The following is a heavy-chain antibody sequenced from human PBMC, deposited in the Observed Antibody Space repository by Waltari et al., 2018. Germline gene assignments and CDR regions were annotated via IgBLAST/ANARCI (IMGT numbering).Heavy chain of an antibody. CDR2: IYYSGST. D-gene: IGHD1-1*01. CDR3: ARHLQDGIFDY. V-gene: IGHV4-59*08. CDR1: GGSISSYY. J-gene: IGHJ4*02. Sequence: QLQLQESGPGLVKPSETLSLTCTAPGGSISSYYWSWIRQPPGKGLEWIGYIYYSGSTNYNPSLKSRVTISVDTSKNQFSLKLSSVTAADTAVYYCARHLQDGIFDYWGQGTLVTVSS.